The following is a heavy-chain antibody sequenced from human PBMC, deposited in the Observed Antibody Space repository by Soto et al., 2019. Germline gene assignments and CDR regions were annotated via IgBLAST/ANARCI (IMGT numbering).Heavy chain of an antibody. Sequence: SQTLSLTCAISGDSVSSNTSAWNWIRSSPSRGLEWLGRTYYRSNWRHDYAVSVKSRITVNPDTSKNHFSLQLNSVTPDDTAVYYCARGVAGTGFDLWGQGTLVTVSS. CDR3: ARGVAGTGFDL. J-gene: IGHJ4*02. V-gene: IGHV6-1*01. CDR1: GDSVSSNTSA. D-gene: IGHD6-19*01. CDR2: TYYRSNWRH.